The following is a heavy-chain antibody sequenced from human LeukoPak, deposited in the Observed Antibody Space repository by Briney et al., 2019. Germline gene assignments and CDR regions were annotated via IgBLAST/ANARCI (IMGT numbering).Heavy chain of an antibody. Sequence: SETLSLTCTVSGGSISSYYWSWIRQPPGKGLEWIGYIYTSGSTNYNPSLKSRVTISVDTSKNQFSLKLSSVTAADTAVYYCARSGGSHRPYYYYYMDVWGKGTTVTVSS. J-gene: IGHJ6*03. CDR3: ARSGGSHRPYYYYYMDV. D-gene: IGHD3-16*01. CDR1: GGSISSYY. V-gene: IGHV4-4*09. CDR2: IYTSGST.